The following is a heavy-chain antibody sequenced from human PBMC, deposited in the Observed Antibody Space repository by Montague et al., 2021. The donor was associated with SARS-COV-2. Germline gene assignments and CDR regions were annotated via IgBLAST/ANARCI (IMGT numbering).Heavy chain of an antibody. D-gene: IGHD1-14*01. V-gene: IGHV3-23*01. CDR1: GFTFSNYA. Sequence: SLRLSCVASGFTFSNYAMSWVRLAPGKGLEWVSIISDSGGITYYSDSXKGRFTISRDNSKNTLYLQMNSLRAEDTAVYYCAKKVVGPTNNWFDPWGQGTLVTVSS. CDR3: AKKVVGPTNNWFDP. CDR2: ISDSGGIT. J-gene: IGHJ5*02.